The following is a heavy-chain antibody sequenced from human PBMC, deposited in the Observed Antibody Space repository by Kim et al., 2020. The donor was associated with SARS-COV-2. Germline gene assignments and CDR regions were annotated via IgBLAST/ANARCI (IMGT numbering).Heavy chain of an antibody. CDR2: IGTAGDT. V-gene: IGHV3-13*01. Sequence: GGSLRLSCVASGFTFSSYDMHWVRQATGKGLEWVSAIGTAGDTYYPGSVKGRFTISRENAKNSLYLQMNSLRAGDTAVYYCARGLGGRGMDVWGQGTTVTVSS. CDR3: ARGLGGRGMDV. D-gene: IGHD4-17*01. CDR1: GFTFSSYD. J-gene: IGHJ6*02.